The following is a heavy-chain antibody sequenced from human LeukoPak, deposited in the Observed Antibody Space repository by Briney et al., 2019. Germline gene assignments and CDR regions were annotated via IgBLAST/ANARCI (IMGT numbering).Heavy chain of an antibody. CDR2: IIPILGIA. CDR3: AASAYYYDSSGYHAGIDY. Sequence: SVKVSCKASGGTFSSYAISWVRQAPGQGLEWMGRIIPILGIANYAQKFQGRVTITADKSTSTAYMELSSLRSEDTAVYYCAASAYYYDSSGYHAGIDYWGQGTLVTVSS. D-gene: IGHD3-22*01. V-gene: IGHV1-69*04. J-gene: IGHJ4*02. CDR1: GGTFSSYA.